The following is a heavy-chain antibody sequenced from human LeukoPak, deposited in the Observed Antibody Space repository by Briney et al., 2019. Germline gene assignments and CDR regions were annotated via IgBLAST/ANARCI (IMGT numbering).Heavy chain of an antibody. CDR1: GFPFSNFE. CDR3: ARGYCSGGSCYPGYFDY. J-gene: IGHJ4*02. V-gene: IGHV3-48*03. D-gene: IGHD2-15*01. Sequence: GGSLRLSCAASGFPFSNFEVNWVRQAPGEGLEWVSYISSSGSTIYYAESVKGRFTISRDNAKNSLYLQMNSLRAEDTAVYYCARGYCSGGSCYPGYFDYWGQGTLVTVSS. CDR2: ISSSGSTI.